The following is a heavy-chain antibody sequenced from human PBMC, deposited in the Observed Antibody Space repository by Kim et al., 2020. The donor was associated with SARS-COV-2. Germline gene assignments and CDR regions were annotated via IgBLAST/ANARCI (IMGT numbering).Heavy chain of an antibody. D-gene: IGHD3-10*01. Sequence: KGRFTITRNNSKNTLYLQMNSLRAEDTAVYYCTSENMVRGVIRSYGMDVWGQGTTVTVSS. J-gene: IGHJ6*02. V-gene: IGHV3-53*04. CDR3: TSENMVRGVIRSYGMDV.